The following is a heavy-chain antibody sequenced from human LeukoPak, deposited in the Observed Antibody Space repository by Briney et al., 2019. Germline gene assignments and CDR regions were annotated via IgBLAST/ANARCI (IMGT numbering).Heavy chain of an antibody. CDR3: VRHFHVWGSYRLPHAFDI. V-gene: IGHV4-34*01. CDR2: INHSGST. D-gene: IGHD3-16*02. CDR1: GGSFSGYY. Sequence: SETLSLTCAVYGGSFSGYYWSWIRQPPGKGLEWIGEINHSGSTNYNPSLKSRVTISVDTSKNQFSLKLSSVTAADTAVYYCVRHFHVWGSYRLPHAFDIWGQGTMVTVSS. J-gene: IGHJ3*02.